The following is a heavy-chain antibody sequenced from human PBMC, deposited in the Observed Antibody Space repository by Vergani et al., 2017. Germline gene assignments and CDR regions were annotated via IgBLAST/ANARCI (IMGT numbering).Heavy chain of an antibody. J-gene: IGHJ6*02. Sequence: VQLVESGGGLVKPGGSLRLSCAASGFTFSSYGMHWVRQAPGKGLEWVAVIWYDGSNKYYADSVKGRFTISRDNSKNTLYLQMNSLRAEDTAVYYCARSGGRLLYGMDVWGQGTTVTVSS. CDR3: ARSGGRLLYGMDV. CDR1: GFTFSSYG. CDR2: IWYDGSNK. D-gene: IGHD2-15*01. V-gene: IGHV3-33*08.